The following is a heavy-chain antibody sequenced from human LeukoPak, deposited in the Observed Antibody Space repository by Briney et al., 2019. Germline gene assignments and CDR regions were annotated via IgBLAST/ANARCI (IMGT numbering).Heavy chain of an antibody. J-gene: IGHJ6*02. V-gene: IGHV3-23*01. CDR2: IRGIRGTYST. D-gene: IGHD2-2*02. CDR1: GFTFSNYA. Sequence: PGGSLRLSCAASGFTFSNYAMIWVRQAPGKGLEWVSAIRGIRGTYSTEYADSVKDRFTISRDNSKSTLYLQMNSLRAEDTAVYYCARAAAAISYYYYGMDVWGQGTTVTVSS. CDR3: ARAAAAISYYYYGMDV.